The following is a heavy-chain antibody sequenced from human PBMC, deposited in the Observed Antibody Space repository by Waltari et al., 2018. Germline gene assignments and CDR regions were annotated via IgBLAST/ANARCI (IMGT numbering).Heavy chain of an antibody. CDR3: ARERDIAAAGSGRYFDY. CDR1: GGTFSSYA. D-gene: IGHD6-13*01. J-gene: IGHJ4*02. V-gene: IGHV1-2*06. Sequence: QVQLVQSGAEVKKPGSSVKVSCKASGGTFSSYAISWVRPAPGQGLEWMGRINPNSGGTNYAQKFQGRVTMTRDTSISTAYMELSRLRSDDTAVYYCARERDIAAAGSGRYFDYWGQGTLVTVSS. CDR2: INPNSGGT.